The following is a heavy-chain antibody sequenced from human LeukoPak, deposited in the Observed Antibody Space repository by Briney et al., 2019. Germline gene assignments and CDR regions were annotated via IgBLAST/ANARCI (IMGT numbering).Heavy chain of an antibody. CDR3: ARSVWDTSSFYDYFDY. D-gene: IGHD1-26*01. CDR1: GFTFSTYE. CDR2: ISSSGSPI. Sequence: TGGSLRLSCAASGFTFSTYEMNWVRQAPGKELEWVSYISSSGSPIYYTDSVKGRFTTSRDNAKNSLYLQMNSLRAEDTAVYYCARSVWDTSSFYDYFDYWGQGTLVSVSS. V-gene: IGHV3-48*03. J-gene: IGHJ4*02.